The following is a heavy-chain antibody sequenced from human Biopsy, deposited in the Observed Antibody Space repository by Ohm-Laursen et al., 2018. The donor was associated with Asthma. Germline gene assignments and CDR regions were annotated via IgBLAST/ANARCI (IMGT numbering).Heavy chain of an antibody. CDR2: INSVFGTT. Sequence: PSVNVSCKSLGGTFNTYVIGWARQAPGEGLGWMGGINSVFGTTTYPQKFQDRVTITADDSTSTVYMELSSLRSEDTAVYYCARKAGSCISRTCYSLDFWGQGTLVTVSS. CDR1: GGTFNTYV. CDR3: ARKAGSCISRTCYSLDF. J-gene: IGHJ4*02. D-gene: IGHD2-2*01. V-gene: IGHV1-69*01.